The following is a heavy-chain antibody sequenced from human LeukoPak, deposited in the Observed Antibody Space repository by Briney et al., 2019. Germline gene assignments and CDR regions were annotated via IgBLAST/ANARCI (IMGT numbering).Heavy chain of an antibody. D-gene: IGHD4-17*01. CDR1: GGSLSGFY. J-gene: IGHJ6*02. Sequence: SETLSLTCAVYGGSLSGFYWSWIRQPPGKGLEWIGEINHSGGTNLNPSLKSRVTISVDTSKSHFSLRLSSVTGADTAVYYCATTRPGPTYFYYGLGVWGQGTTVTVSS. V-gene: IGHV4-34*01. CDR2: INHSGGT. CDR3: ATTRPGPTYFYYGLGV.